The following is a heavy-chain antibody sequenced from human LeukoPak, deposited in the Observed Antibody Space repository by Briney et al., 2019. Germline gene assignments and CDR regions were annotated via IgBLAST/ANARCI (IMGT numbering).Heavy chain of an antibody. Sequence: GGSLRLSCAASEFTFSSYAMSWVRQAPGKGLEWVSAISGSGGSTYYADSVKGRFTISRDNSKNTLYLQMNSLRAEDTAVYYCAKALRLNYDILTGYSYYNGMDVWGKGTTVTVSS. D-gene: IGHD3-9*01. J-gene: IGHJ6*04. CDR1: EFTFSSYA. V-gene: IGHV3-23*01. CDR3: AKALRLNYDILTGYSYYNGMDV. CDR2: ISGSGGST.